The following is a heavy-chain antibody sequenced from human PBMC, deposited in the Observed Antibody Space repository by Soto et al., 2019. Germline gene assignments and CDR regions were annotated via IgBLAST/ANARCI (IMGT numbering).Heavy chain of an antibody. CDR2: IISDGSSI. CDR1: GFTFRSYA. D-gene: IGHD6-13*01. Sequence: GGSLRLSCAASGFTFRSYAMNWVRQAPGKGLEWVSFIISDGSSISYADSVKGRFTISRDNSKNTLFLQMNSLRAEDTAVFYCASGSSSIVPAYYYGMDVWGQGTTVTVSS. J-gene: IGHJ6*02. CDR3: ASGSSSIVPAYYYGMDV. V-gene: IGHV3-23*01.